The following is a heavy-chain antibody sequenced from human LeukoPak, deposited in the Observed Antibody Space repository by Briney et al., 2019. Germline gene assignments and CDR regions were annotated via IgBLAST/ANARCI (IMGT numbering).Heavy chain of an antibody. V-gene: IGHV3-30*18. D-gene: IGHD6-19*01. Sequence: GGSLRLSCAASGFTFSSYGMHWVRQAPGKGLEWVAVISYDGSNKYYADSVKGRFTISRDNSKNTLYLQMNSLRAEDTAVYYCAKDGGHSSGWYYFDYWGQGALVTVSS. CDR2: ISYDGSNK. CDR3: AKDGGHSSGWYYFDY. J-gene: IGHJ4*02. CDR1: GFTFSSYG.